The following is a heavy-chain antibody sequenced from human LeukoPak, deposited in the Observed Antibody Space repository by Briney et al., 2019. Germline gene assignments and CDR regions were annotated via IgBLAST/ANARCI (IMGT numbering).Heavy chain of an antibody. J-gene: IGHJ4*02. CDR2: MNPNSGNT. Sequence: ASVKVSCKASGYTFTSYDINWVRQATGQGLEWMGWMNPNSGNTGYAQKFQGRVTMTRNTSISTAYMELSSLRSEDTAVYYCARSDFWSGYWPAEIDCWGQGTLVTVSS. CDR3: ARSDFWSGYWPAEIDC. CDR1: GYTFTSYD. V-gene: IGHV1-8*01. D-gene: IGHD3-3*01.